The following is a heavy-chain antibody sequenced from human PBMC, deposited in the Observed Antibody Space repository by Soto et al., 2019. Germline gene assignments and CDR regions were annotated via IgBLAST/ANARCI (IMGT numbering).Heavy chain of an antibody. Sequence: SETLSLTCAVHGGSFSGFYWTWIRQPPGEGLEWIGEINHSGSSNYNPPLRSRVTMSLDTSRNQFSLSLNSVTAADTAVYYCARMAGPWYFDLWGRGTLVTVSS. J-gene: IGHJ2*01. CDR1: GGSFSGFY. CDR3: ARMAGPWYFDL. V-gene: IGHV4-34*01. CDR2: INHSGSS.